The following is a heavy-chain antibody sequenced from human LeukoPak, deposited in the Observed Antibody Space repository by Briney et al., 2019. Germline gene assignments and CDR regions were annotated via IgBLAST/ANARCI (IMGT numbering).Heavy chain of an antibody. J-gene: IGHJ5*02. CDR3: ARHTADMVRGVISPSRTKPCLKYNWFDP. V-gene: IGHV4-34*01. D-gene: IGHD3-10*01. Sequence: PSETLSLTCAVYGGSFSGYYWSWIRQPPGKGLEWIGEINHSGSTNYNPSLKSRVTISVDTSKNQFSLKLSSVTAADTAVYYCARHTADMVRGVISPSRTKPCLKYNWFDPWGQGTLVTVSS. CDR2: INHSGST. CDR1: GGSFSGYY.